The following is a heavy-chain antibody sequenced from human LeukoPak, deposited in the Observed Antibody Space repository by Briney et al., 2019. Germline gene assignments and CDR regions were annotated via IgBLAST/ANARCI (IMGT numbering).Heavy chain of an antibody. D-gene: IGHD1-26*01. CDR2: VNPNSGDT. J-gene: IGHJ5*01. CDR1: GYTFTGYY. CDR3: ARASGSYWWFDS. V-gene: IGHV1-2*02. Sequence: GASVKVSCKASGYTFTGYYLHWVRQAPGQGLEWMGCVNPNSGDTNYAQKFQGSVTITRDTSISTVYMELSRLRSDDTAVYYCARASGSYWWFDSWGQGTLVTVSS.